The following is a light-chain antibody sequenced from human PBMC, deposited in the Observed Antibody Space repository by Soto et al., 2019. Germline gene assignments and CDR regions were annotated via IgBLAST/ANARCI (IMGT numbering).Light chain of an antibody. CDR2: GAS. CDR1: QSVNSRN. Sequence: EIVLTQSPGTLSLSPGDRATLSCRASQSVNSRNLAWYQQKPGQAPRLLIYGASGRATGIPDRFIGSGSGTDFTLTISRLEPEDFAVYYCQQYDSSPLTFGGGTKVDIK. CDR3: QQYDSSPLT. V-gene: IGKV3-20*01. J-gene: IGKJ4*01.